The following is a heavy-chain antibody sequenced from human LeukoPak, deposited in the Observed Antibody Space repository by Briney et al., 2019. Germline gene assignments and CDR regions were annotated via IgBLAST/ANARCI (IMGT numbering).Heavy chain of an antibody. CDR1: GFTFSSYA. CDR2: ISGSGSSI. D-gene: IGHD1-26*01. V-gene: IGHV3-23*01. Sequence: GGSLRLSCAASGFTFSSYAMSWVRQAPGKGLEWVSAISGSGSSIHYADSVKGRFTTSRDNSKNTLFLQMNSLRAEDTAIYYCAKYGPQDSGGSRFDHWGQGALVTVSS. CDR3: AKYGPQDSGGSRFDH. J-gene: IGHJ4*02.